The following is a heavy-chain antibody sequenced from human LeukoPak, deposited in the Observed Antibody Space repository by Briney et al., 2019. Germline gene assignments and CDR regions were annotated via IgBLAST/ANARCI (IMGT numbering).Heavy chain of an antibody. Sequence: SETLSLTCAVSNDSFSSHYWTWIRQPPGKGLEWIGYVSYIGRTNYDPSLKSRVTISIDTSKNQFSLKLTSVTAADTAVYYCARDLVTVTKGFDIWGQGTMVSVSS. CDR1: NDSFSSHY. CDR2: VSYIGRT. D-gene: IGHD4-17*01. V-gene: IGHV4-59*11. CDR3: ARDLVTVTKGFDI. J-gene: IGHJ3*02.